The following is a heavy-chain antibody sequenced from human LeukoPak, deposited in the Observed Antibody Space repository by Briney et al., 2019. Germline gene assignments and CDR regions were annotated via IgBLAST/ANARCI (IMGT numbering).Heavy chain of an antibody. D-gene: IGHD3-10*01. CDR3: AKDRDGSGTYEKFLDV. Sequence: PGGSLRPSCATSGFTFSYYAMHWVRQAPGRGLEWVALIRSDTTSKYYADSVKGRFTVSRDNSKNTLYLQMNSLRPEDTAVYHCAKDRDGSGTYEKFLDVWGQGTMVTVSS. V-gene: IGHV3-30*02. J-gene: IGHJ6*02. CDR2: IRSDTTSK. CDR1: GFTFSYYA.